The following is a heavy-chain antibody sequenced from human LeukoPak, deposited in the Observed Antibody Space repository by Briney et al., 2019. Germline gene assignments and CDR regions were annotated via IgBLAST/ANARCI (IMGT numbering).Heavy chain of an antibody. J-gene: IGHJ4*02. V-gene: IGHV1-2*02. CDR2: INPNSGDT. Sequence: GASVKVSCKASGYTFTGYYIHWVRQAPGQGLEWMGWINPNSGDTKYAQKFQGRVTMTRDTSINTVYMEFSGLRSDDTAVYYCAKRIPVTGVYYFDSWGQGTLVTVSS. CDR1: GYTFTGYY. D-gene: IGHD6-19*01. CDR3: AKRIPVTGVYYFDS.